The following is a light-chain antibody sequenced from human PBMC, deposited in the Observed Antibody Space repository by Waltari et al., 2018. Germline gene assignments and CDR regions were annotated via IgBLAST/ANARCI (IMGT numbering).Light chain of an antibody. CDR2: YVT. CDR3: SSYTSRNTPA. J-gene: IGLJ2*01. V-gene: IGLV2-14*03. CDR1: RSDVGAYNY. Sequence: QSALTQPASVSGSSVQSITISCTGTRSDVGAYNYVSWYQQHPGKAPKLMIYYVTNRPSGVSNRFSGSKSDNTASLTISGLQAEDEADYYCSSYTSRNTPAFGGGTKLTIL.